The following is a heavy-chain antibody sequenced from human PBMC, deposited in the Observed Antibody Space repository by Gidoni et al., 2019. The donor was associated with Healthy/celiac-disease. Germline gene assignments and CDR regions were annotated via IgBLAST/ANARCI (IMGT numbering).Heavy chain of an antibody. D-gene: IGHD6-19*01. V-gene: IGHV3-30*03. CDR2: ISYDGSNK. J-gene: IGHJ3*02. Sequence: QVQLVESGGGVVQPGRSLRLPCAASGFTFSSYGMHWVRQAPGKGLEWVAVISYDGSNKYYADSVKGRFTISRDNSKNTLYLQMNSLRAEDTAVYYCARGGDIAVAGDAFDIWGQGTMVTVSS. CDR3: ARGGDIAVAGDAFDI. CDR1: GFTFSSYG.